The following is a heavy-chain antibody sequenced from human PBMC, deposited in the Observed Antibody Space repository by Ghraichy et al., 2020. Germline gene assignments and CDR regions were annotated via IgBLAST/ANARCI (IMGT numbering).Heavy chain of an antibody. CDR3: ARHTTVWARRGFDM. Sequence: SETLSLTCSVSGDSTKTYHWSWIRQSPGKGLEWIGNLEFGGATNYNPSLKNRVSISIGSSHNQISLQLTSVTAADSATYHCARHTTVWARRGFDMWGRGTAVIVSS. D-gene: IGHD6-6*01. CDR2: LEFGGAT. CDR1: GDSTKTYH. V-gene: IGHV4-59*08. J-gene: IGHJ3*02.